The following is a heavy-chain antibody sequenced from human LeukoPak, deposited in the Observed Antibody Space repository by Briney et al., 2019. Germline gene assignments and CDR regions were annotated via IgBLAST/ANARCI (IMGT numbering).Heavy chain of an antibody. J-gene: IGHJ4*02. CDR1: GYTFTSYA. V-gene: IGHV1-3*01. D-gene: IGHD3-10*01. Sequence: ASVKVSCKASGYTFTSYAMHWVRQAPGQRLEWMGWINAGNGNTKYSQKFQGRVTITRDTSASTAYMELSSLRSEDTAVYYCARDVLLWFGANFDYWGQGTLVTVSS. CDR3: ARDVLLWFGANFDY. CDR2: INAGNGNT.